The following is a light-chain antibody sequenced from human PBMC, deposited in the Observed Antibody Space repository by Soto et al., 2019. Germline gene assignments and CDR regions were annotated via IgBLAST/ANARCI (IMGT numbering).Light chain of an antibody. CDR1: QKVSSW. V-gene: IGKV1-5*01. Sequence: IQLTLSPSTLPASVGGPVTITCRGSQKVSSWLASYQQKTAKAPDSLINDDSSLESGGTSRFSGSGSGTTFTPTISSRQAHDSSAYYCQQYKSDYSWTLGQGTKVDIK. CDR2: DDS. J-gene: IGKJ1*01. CDR3: QQYKSDYSWT.